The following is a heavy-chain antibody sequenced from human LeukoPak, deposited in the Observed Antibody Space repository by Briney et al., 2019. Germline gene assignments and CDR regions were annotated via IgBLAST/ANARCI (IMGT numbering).Heavy chain of an antibody. CDR2: IIPIFGTA. CDR1: GGTFSSYA. CDR3: ARLAHDYVWGSYPDP. D-gene: IGHD3-16*02. V-gene: IGHV1-69*13. J-gene: IGHJ5*02. Sequence: SVKVSCKASGGTFSSYAISWVRQAPGQGLEWMGGIIPIFGTANYAQKFQGRVTITADESTSTAYMELSSLRSEDTAVYYCARLAHDYVWGSYPDPWGQGTLVTVSS.